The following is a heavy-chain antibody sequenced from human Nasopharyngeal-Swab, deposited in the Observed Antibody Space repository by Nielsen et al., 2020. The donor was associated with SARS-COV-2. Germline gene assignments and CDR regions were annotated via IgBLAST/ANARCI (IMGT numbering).Heavy chain of an antibody. CDR3: ARGYSNLPRYNWFDP. D-gene: IGHD6-13*01. J-gene: IGHJ5*02. Sequence: ETLSLTCAVYGGSFSGYYWNWVRQAPGKGLEWVSYISSSSSTIYYADSVKGRFTISRDNAKNSLYLQMNSLRDEDTAVYYCARGYSNLPRYNWFDPWGQGTLVTVSS. CDR2: ISSSSSTI. CDR1: GGSFSGYY. V-gene: IGHV3-48*02.